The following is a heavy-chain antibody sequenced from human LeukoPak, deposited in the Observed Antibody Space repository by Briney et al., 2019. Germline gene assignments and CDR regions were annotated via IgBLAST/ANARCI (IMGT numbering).Heavy chain of an antibody. V-gene: IGHV4-38-2*01. Sequence: SETLSLTCAVSGYSISSGYYWGWIRQPPGKGLEWIGSIYHSGSTYYNPSLKSRVTISVDTSKNQFSLKLSSVTAADTAVYYCAGQYSSSSDAFDIWGQGTMVTVSS. CDR1: GYSISSGYY. CDR3: AGQYSSSSDAFDI. CDR2: IYHSGST. D-gene: IGHD6-13*01. J-gene: IGHJ3*02.